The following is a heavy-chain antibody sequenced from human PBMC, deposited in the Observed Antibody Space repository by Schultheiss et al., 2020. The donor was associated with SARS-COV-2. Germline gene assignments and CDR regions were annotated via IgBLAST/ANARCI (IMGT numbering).Heavy chain of an antibody. CDR2: IYTSGST. V-gene: IGHV4-61*02. CDR3: ARDYMGGGVWGYWYFDL. J-gene: IGHJ2*01. D-gene: IGHD2-21*02. Sequence: SETLSLTCTVSGYSISSGYYWSWIRQPAGKGLEWIGRIYTSGSTNYNPSLKSRVTISVDRSKNQFSLKLSSVTAADTAVYYCARDYMGGGVWGYWYFDLWGRGTLVTVSS. CDR1: GYSISSGYY.